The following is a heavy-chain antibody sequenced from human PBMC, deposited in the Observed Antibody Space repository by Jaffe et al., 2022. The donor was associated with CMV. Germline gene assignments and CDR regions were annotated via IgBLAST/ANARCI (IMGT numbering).Heavy chain of an antibody. CDR1: GFTFSSYE. J-gene: IGHJ4*02. D-gene: IGHD3-3*01. CDR3: ARDPPAYDLPM. Sequence: EVQLVESGGGLVQPGGSLRLSCAASGFTFSSYEMNWVRQAPGKGLEWVSYISSSGSTIYYADSVKGRFTISRDNAKNSLYLQMNSLRAEDTAVYYCARDPPAYDLPMWGQGTLVTVSS. CDR2: ISSSGSTI. V-gene: IGHV3-48*03.